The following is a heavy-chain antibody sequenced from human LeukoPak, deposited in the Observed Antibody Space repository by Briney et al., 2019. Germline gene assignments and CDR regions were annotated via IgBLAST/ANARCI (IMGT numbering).Heavy chain of an antibody. CDR3: AKGGSGWSYLDY. CDR1: GFTFSSYA. CDR2: ISGVDGKT. Sequence: PGGSLRLSCAASGFTFSSYARNWVRQAPGKGLEWVLGISGVDGKTYYADSVEGRFTISSDSSKNTLYLQMNSLRAEDTAVYYCAKGGSGWSYLDYWGQGALVTVSS. D-gene: IGHD6-19*01. J-gene: IGHJ4*02. V-gene: IGHV3-23*01.